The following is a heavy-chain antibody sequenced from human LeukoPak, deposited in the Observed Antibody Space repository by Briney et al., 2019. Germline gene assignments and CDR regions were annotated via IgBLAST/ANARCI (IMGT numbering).Heavy chain of an antibody. V-gene: IGHV4-39*01. Sequence: SETLSLTCIVSGGSISGRNHYWGWIRQPPGKGLEWIGSIYYSGSTYYNPSLKSRVTISVDTSKNQFSLKLSSVTAADRAVYYCARQSTYCSSSSCPYNWFDPWGQGALVTVSS. CDR3: ARQSTYCSSSSCPYNWFDP. J-gene: IGHJ5*02. D-gene: IGHD2-2*01. CDR2: IYYSGST. CDR1: GGSISGRNHY.